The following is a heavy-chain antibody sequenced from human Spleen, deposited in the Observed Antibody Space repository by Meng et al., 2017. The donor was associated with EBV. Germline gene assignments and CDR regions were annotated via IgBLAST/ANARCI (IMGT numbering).Heavy chain of an antibody. D-gene: IGHD4-17*01. CDR1: GGAISSSNW. V-gene: IGHV4-4*02. Sequence: QVELRGSGPGQSKPSGTLSLTVAVYGGAISSSNWWSWARQPPGKGLEWIGEIYHSGSTNYNPSLNSRVTISVDKSKNQFSLKLSSVTAADTAVYYCASLPRDYEAFNVWGQGTMVTVSS. CDR3: ASLPRDYEAFNV. CDR2: IYHSGST. J-gene: IGHJ3*01.